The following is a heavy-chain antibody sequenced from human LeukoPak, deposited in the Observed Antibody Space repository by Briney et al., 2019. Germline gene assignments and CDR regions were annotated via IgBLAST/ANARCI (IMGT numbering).Heavy chain of an antibody. D-gene: IGHD3-22*01. J-gene: IGHJ4*02. V-gene: IGHV3-48*03. CDR3: ARDNYDSSGYYFD. CDR2: ISSSSSTI. CDR1: GFTFSSYE. Sequence: PGGSLRLSCAASGFTFSSYEMNWGRQALGRGLEWVSYISSSSSTIYYADSVKGRFTISRDNAKNSLCLQMNSLRAEDTAVYYCARDNYDSSGYYFDWGQGTLVTVSS.